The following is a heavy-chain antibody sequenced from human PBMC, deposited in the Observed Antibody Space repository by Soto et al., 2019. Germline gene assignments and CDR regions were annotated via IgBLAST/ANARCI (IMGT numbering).Heavy chain of an antibody. V-gene: IGHV4-39*01. J-gene: IGHJ4*02. CDR2: IFYSGST. CDR1: GGSISSSSYY. Sequence: PSETLSVTSTVSGGSISSSSYYWGWIRQPPGEGLEWIGRIFYSGSTYYNPSLKSRVTISVDTSKNQFSLKLSSVTAAETAVYYCARCLYYDSSGYYPYYFDYWGQGTLVTVSS. D-gene: IGHD3-22*01. CDR3: ARCLYYDSSGYYPYYFDY.